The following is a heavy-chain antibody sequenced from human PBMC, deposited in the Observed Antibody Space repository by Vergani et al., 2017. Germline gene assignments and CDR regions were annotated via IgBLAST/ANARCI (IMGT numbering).Heavy chain of an antibody. Sequence: EVQLVESGGGLVKPGGSLRLSCAASGFTFSSYSMNWVRQAPGKGLEWVSSISSSSSYIYYADSVKGRFTISRDNAKNSLYLQMNSLRAEDTAVYYCARSTGIFEVYCSSTSCYPFDYWGQGSLVTVSS. CDR1: GFTFSSYS. D-gene: IGHD2-2*01. J-gene: IGHJ4*02. CDR3: ARSTGIFEVYCSSTSCYPFDY. V-gene: IGHV3-21*01. CDR2: ISSSSSYI.